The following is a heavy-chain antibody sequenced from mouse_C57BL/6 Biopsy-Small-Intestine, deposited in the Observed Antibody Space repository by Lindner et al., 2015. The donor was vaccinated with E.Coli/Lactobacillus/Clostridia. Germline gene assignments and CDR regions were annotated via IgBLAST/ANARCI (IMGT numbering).Heavy chain of an antibody. V-gene: IGHV1-9*01. J-gene: IGHJ4*01. CDR2: ILPGSDSA. CDR3: ARRFYTMDS. Sequence: VQLQESGAELMKPGASVKLSCKATGYTFTGYWIEWVKQRPGHGLEWIGEILPGSDSANYNEKFMGKATFTADTSSNTIYMQLSGLTIEDSAIYYCARRFYTMDSWGQGTSVTVSS. CDR1: GYTFTGYW.